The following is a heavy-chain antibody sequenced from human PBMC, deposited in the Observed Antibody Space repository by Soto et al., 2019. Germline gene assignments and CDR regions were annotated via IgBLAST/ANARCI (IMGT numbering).Heavy chain of an antibody. Sequence: QVQLVQSGAEVKKPGSSVKVSCKASGGTFSSYAITWVRQAPGQGLEWMGRIIPIFGTANYNQKFQGRVTITADESTSTAYMELSSPRSEDTAGYYCARNEYSTTFYYYGMDVWGQGTTVTVSS. J-gene: IGHJ6*02. V-gene: IGHV1-69*01. D-gene: IGHD6-6*01. CDR3: ARNEYSTTFYYYGMDV. CDR1: GGTFSSYA. CDR2: IIPIFGTA.